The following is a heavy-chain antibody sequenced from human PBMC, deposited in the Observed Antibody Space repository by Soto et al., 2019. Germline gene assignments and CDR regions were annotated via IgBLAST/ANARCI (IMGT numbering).Heavy chain of an antibody. CDR1: GFTFSSST. Sequence: QVRLVESGGGVVQPGRSLRLSCAASGFTFSSSTIHWVRQAPGKGLEWVAVISDHGRTKNYADSVKGRFTVSRDNSNNTLSLQMDSLTVDDTAVCYCARVGGWYSRTWGQGTLVTVSS. CDR2: ISDHGRTK. V-gene: IGHV3-30*01. J-gene: IGHJ5*02. D-gene: IGHD1-26*01. CDR3: ARVGGWYSRT.